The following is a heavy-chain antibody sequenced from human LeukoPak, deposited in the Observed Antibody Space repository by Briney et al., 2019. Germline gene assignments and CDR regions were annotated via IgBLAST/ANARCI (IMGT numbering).Heavy chain of an antibody. CDR2: VHVSGGT. CDR3: AREMSNIVVVPAAKRRAYNWFDP. V-gene: IGHV4-39*07. J-gene: IGHJ5*02. CDR1: GATMITSAFY. Sequence: SEALSLTCTVSGATMITSAFYRGWIRESPGKGLEWIGNVHVSGGTYYNPSHKGRVTISVDTSKNQFSLKLSSVTAADTAVCYCAREMSNIVVVPAAKRRAYNWFDPWGQGTLVTVSS. D-gene: IGHD2-2*01.